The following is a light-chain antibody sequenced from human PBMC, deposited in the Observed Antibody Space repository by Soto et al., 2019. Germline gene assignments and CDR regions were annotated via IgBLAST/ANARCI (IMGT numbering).Light chain of an antibody. J-gene: IGKJ2*01. CDR3: QQYGSSSQT. CDR2: VAS. Sequence: EIVLTQSPGTLSLSPGERATLSCRASQSVSRNYLAWYQQKPGQAPRLLIYVASSRATGIPDRFSGSGSGTDFTLTVSRLEPEDFAVYYCQQYGSSSQTFGQGTKLEIK. CDR1: QSVSRNY. V-gene: IGKV3-20*01.